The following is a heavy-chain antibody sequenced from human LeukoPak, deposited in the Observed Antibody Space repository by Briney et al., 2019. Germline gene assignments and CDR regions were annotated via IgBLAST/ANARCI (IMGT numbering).Heavy chain of an antibody. V-gene: IGHV3-30*18. D-gene: IGHD5-18*01. CDR2: ISYDGSNK. CDR1: GITFSSYG. J-gene: IGHJ6*03. Sequence: GGSLRLSCAASGITFSSYGMHWVRQAPGKGLEWVAVISYDGSNKYYADSVKGRFTISRDNSKNTLYLQMNSLRAEDTAVYYCAKDAGVQLPSMDVWGKGTSVTVSS. CDR3: AKDAGVQLPSMDV.